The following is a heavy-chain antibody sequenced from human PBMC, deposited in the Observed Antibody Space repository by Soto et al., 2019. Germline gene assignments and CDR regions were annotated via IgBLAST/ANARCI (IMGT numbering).Heavy chain of an antibody. D-gene: IGHD3-9*01. CDR2: IYYSGST. CDR1: GGSISSYY. V-gene: IGHV4-59*01. Sequence: SETLSLTCTVSGGSISSYYWSWIRQPPGKGLEWIGYIYYSGSTNYNPSLKSRVTISVDTSKNQFSLKLSSVTAADTAVYYCARDNLDWSLGAPFDIWGQGTMVTVSS. CDR3: ARDNLDWSLGAPFDI. J-gene: IGHJ3*02.